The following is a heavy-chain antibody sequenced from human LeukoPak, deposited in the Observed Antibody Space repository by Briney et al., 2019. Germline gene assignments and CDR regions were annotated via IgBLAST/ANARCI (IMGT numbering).Heavy chain of an antibody. CDR2: IIPIFGTA. CDR1: GGTFSSHA. J-gene: IGHJ5*02. Sequence: SVKVSCKASGGTFSSHAISWVRQAPGQGLEWMGGIIPIFGTANYAQKFQGRVTITADESTSTAYMELSSLRSEDTAVYYCARAPRGYSYGYPLSVPWWFDPWGQGTLVTVSS. D-gene: IGHD5-18*01. V-gene: IGHV1-69*13. CDR3: ARAPRGYSYGYPLSVPWWFDP.